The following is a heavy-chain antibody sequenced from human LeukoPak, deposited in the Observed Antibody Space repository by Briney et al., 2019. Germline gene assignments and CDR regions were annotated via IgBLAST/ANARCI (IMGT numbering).Heavy chain of an antibody. V-gene: IGHV3-30*18. Sequence: GGSLRLSCAASGFTFSSYGMHWVRQAPGKGLEWVAVISYDGSNIYYADSVKGRFTISRDNSKNTLYLQMDSLRAEDTAVYYCAKEEGDGYMQARDAFDIWGQGTMVTVSS. CDR1: GFTFSSYG. CDR3: AKEEGDGYMQARDAFDI. J-gene: IGHJ3*02. CDR2: ISYDGSNI. D-gene: IGHD5-24*01.